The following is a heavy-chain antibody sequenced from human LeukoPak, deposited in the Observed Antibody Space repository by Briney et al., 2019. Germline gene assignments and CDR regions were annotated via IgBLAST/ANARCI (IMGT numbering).Heavy chain of an antibody. Sequence: GGSLRLSCAASGLTFSSYAMSWVRQAPGKGLEWVSSISGGGGSTYYADSVKGRFTISRDNSQNTLYLQMNSLRAEDTAVYYCAKDRSGGGDYYFGMDVWGPGTTVTVSS. CDR3: AKDRSGGGDYYFGMDV. D-gene: IGHD6-19*01. J-gene: IGHJ6*02. V-gene: IGHV3-23*01. CDR2: ISGGGGST. CDR1: GLTFSSYA.